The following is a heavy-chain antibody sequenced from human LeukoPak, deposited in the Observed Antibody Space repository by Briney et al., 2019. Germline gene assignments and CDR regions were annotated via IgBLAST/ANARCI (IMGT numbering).Heavy chain of an antibody. CDR2: FDPEDGET. V-gene: IGHV1-24*01. D-gene: IGHD3-9*01. CDR3: ARMSGYFDWSFVGNWFDP. CDR1: GYTLTELS. Sequence: ASVKVSCKVSGYTLTELSMHWVRQAPGKGLEWMGGFDPEDGETIYAQKFQGRVTMTEDTSTDTAYMELSSLRSEDTAVYYCARMSGYFDWSFVGNWFDPWGQGTLVTVSS. J-gene: IGHJ5*02.